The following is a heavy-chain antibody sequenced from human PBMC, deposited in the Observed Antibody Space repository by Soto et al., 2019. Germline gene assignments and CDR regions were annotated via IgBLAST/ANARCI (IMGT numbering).Heavy chain of an antibody. CDR2: IFGSGDST. Sequence: PGGSLRLSCAASGFTFATYTMNWVRQAPGKGLEWVSGIFGSGDSTFYADSVKGRFTISRDNSKNTLYLQMNSLRAEDAAVYYCAKETMIVVVPTGWFDPWGQGTLVTVSS. J-gene: IGHJ5*02. V-gene: IGHV3-23*01. CDR3: AKETMIVVVPTGWFDP. D-gene: IGHD3-22*01. CDR1: GFTFATYT.